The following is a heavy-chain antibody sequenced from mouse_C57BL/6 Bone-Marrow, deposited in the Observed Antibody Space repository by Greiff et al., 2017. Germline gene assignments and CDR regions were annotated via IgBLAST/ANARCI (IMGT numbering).Heavy chain of an antibody. Sequence: QVQLQQSGAELMKPGASVKLSCKATGYTFTGYWIEWVKQRPGHGLEWIGEILPGSGSTNYNEKFKGKATFTADTSSNTAYLQLSSLTTEDSASYNCARRPRFAYWDFDVWGTGTTVTVSS. CDR1: GYTFTGYW. CDR3: ARRPRFAYWDFDV. CDR2: ILPGSGST. J-gene: IGHJ1*03. V-gene: IGHV1-9*01.